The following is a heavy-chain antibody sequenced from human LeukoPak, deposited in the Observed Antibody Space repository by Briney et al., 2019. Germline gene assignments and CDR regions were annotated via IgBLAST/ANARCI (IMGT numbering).Heavy chain of an antibody. CDR2: IYYSGST. J-gene: IGHJ4*02. CDR3: ARLKEGIDY. V-gene: IGHV4-39*01. CDR1: GGSISSSTYY. Sequence: SETLSLTCTVSGGSISSSTYYWGWIRQPPGKGLEWIGSIYYSGSTHYNPSLKSRVTISVDTSKNQFSLKLSSVTAADTAVYYCARLKEGIDYWGQGTLVTVSS. D-gene: IGHD3-10*01.